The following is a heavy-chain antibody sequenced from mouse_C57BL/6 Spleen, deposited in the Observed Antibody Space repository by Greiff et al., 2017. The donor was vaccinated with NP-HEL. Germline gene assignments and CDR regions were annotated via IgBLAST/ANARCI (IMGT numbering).Heavy chain of an antibody. D-gene: IGHD2-2*01. CDR2: IYPGDGDT. V-gene: IGHV1-82*01. Sequence: QVQLKESGPELVKPGASVKISCKASGYAFSSSWMNWVKQRPGKGLEWIGRIYPGDGDTNYNGKFKGKATLTADKSSSTAYMQLSSLTSEDSAVYFCARDGGYDGGYAMDYWGQGTSVTVSS. J-gene: IGHJ4*01. CDR1: GYAFSSSW. CDR3: ARDGGYDGGYAMDY.